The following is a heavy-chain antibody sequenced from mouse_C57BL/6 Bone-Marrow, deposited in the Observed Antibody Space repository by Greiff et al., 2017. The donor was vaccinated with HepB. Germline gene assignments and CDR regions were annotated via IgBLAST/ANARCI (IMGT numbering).Heavy chain of an antibody. CDR2: ISSGSSTI. CDR1: GFTFSDYG. V-gene: IGHV5-17*01. Sequence: DVKLVESGGGLVKPGGSLKLSCAASGFTFSDYGMHWVRQAPEKGLEWVAYISSGSSTIYYADTVKGRFTISRDNAKNTLFLQMTSLRSEDTAMYYCATLLRTPFAYWGQGTLVTVSA. CDR3: ATLLRTPFAY. D-gene: IGHD1-1*01. J-gene: IGHJ3*01.